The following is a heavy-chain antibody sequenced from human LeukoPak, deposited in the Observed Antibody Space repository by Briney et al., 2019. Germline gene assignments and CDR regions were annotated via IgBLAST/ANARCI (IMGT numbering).Heavy chain of an antibody. J-gene: IGHJ4*02. D-gene: IGHD6-19*01. CDR1: GFTFSSYA. CDR3: ARAGYSSGWYRLSVY. CDR2: ISGSGGST. V-gene: IGHV3-23*01. Sequence: AGGSLRLSCAASGFTFSSYAMGWVRQAPGKGLEWVSAISGSGGSTYYADSVKGRFTISRDNSKNTLYLQMNSLRAEDTAVYYCARAGYSSGWYRLSVYWGQGTLVTVSS.